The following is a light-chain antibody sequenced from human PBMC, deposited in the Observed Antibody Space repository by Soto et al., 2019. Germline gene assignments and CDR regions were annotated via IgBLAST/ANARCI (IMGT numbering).Light chain of an antibody. CDR2: DAS. V-gene: IGKV1-5*01. Sequence: DVQLTQAPSTLSASVGDRVTITCRASQSIGNWLARYQQKPGKAPNLLIYDASTLENGVPSRFSGSASGTDFTLTISSLQPYDFATYYCQQYNSYSPRTFGQGTKVDIK. CDR1: QSIGNW. CDR3: QQYNSYSPRT. J-gene: IGKJ1*01.